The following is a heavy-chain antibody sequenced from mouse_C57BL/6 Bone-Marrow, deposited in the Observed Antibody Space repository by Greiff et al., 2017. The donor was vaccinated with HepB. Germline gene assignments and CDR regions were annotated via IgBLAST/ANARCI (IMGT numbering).Heavy chain of an antibody. D-gene: IGHD2-4*01. CDR3: ARNPGYYDYDRGGYYAMDY. V-gene: IGHV1-81*01. CDR1: GYTFTSYG. J-gene: IGHJ4*01. CDR2: IYPRSGNT. Sequence: VQLQQSGAELARPGASVKLSCKASGYTFTSYGISWVKQSTGQGLEWIGEIYPRSGNTYYNEKFKGKATLTADKSSSTAYMELRSLTSEDSAVYFCARNPGYYDYDRGGYYAMDYWGQGTSVTVSS.